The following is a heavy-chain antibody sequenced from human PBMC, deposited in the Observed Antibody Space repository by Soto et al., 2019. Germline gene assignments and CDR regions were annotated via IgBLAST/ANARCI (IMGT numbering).Heavy chain of an antibody. CDR2: ISYDGSNK. CDR1: GFTFSSYG. J-gene: IGHJ4*02. V-gene: IGHV3-30*18. D-gene: IGHD6-13*01. CDR3: AKDLGSGRAAGTHFDY. Sequence: QVQLVQSGGGVVQPGRSLRLSCAASGFTFSSYGMHWVRQAPGKGLEWVAVISYDGSNKYYADSVKSRFTISRDNSKNKEYQKLNSLRAEDTDVYYCAKDLGSGRAAGTHFDYWGQGSMVTVSS.